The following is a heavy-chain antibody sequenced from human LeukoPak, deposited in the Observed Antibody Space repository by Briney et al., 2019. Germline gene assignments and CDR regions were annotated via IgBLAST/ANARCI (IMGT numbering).Heavy chain of an antibody. Sequence: PGGSLRLSCAASGFTVSSNYMSWVRQAPGKGLEWVAVISYDGSNKYYADSVKGRFTISRDNSKNTLYLQMNSLRAEDTAVYYCARPYYDFWSGHDYYYYGMDVWGQGTTVTVSS. CDR2: ISYDGSNK. J-gene: IGHJ6*02. CDR1: GFTVSSNY. CDR3: ARPYYDFWSGHDYYYYGMDV. V-gene: IGHV3-30-3*01. D-gene: IGHD3-3*01.